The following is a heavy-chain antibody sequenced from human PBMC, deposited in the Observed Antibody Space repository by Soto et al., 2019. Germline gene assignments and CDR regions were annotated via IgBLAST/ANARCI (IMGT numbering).Heavy chain of an antibody. D-gene: IGHD1-26*01. CDR2: TYYRSKWYN. CDR1: GDSVSSNSAA. CDR3: ARDISWELLRCYYGMDV. Sequence: SQTRSLTGAISGDSVSSNSAAWNWIRQSPSRGLEWLGRTYYRSKWYNDYAVSVKSRITINPDTSKNQFSLQLNSVTPEDTAVYYCARDISWELLRCYYGMDVWGQGTTVTVSS. J-gene: IGHJ6*02. V-gene: IGHV6-1*01.